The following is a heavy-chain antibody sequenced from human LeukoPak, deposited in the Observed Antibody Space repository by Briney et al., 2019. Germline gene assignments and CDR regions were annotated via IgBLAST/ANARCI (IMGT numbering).Heavy chain of an antibody. CDR1: GDSVSTNSVA. V-gene: IGHV6-1*01. CDR3: ARDSNWGFDY. CDR2: TRYRSKWYS. J-gene: IGHJ4*02. Sequence: SQTLSLTCAISGDSVSTNSVAWNWIRQSPSGGLEWLGKTRYRSKWYSDYAVSVKSRITINPDTPKNQFSLQLNSVTPEDTAVYYCARDSNWGFDYWGQGTLVTVSS. D-gene: IGHD7-27*01.